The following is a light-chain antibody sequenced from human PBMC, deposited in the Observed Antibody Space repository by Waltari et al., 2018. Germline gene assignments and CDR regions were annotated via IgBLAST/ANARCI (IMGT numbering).Light chain of an antibody. CDR1: QDITNY. CDR2: DAS. CDR3: QHHDNLPPYT. J-gene: IGKJ2*01. Sequence: DIQMTQSPSSLSASVGDRVTITCQASQDITNYLNWYQQKPGKAPKLLIYDASNLETGVPSRLSGSGSGTDFTFTISSLQPEDIATYYCQHHDNLPPYTFGQGTRLEIK. V-gene: IGKV1-33*01.